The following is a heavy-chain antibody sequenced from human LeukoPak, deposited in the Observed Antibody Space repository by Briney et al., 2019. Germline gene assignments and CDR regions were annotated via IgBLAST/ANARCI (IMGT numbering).Heavy chain of an antibody. D-gene: IGHD3-3*01. CDR1: GYTFTSYG. J-gene: IGHJ5*02. CDR3: ARDDDFWSGYYRGNWFDP. V-gene: IGHV1-18*01. Sequence: ASVKVSCKASGYTFTSYGISWVRQAPGQGPEWMGWISAYNGNTNYAQKLQGRVTMTTDTSTSTAYMELRSLRSDDTAVYYCARDDDFWSGYYRGNWFDPWGQGTLVTVSS. CDR2: ISAYNGNT.